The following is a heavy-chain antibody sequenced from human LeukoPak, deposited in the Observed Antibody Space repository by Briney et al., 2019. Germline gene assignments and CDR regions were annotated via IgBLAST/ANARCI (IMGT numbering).Heavy chain of an antibody. D-gene: IGHD2-15*01. CDR2: ISSSSTNI. CDR3: AKVRRIQNNLDDP. Sequence: GGSLRLSCAASGFTFSSYSMNWVRQAPGKGLEWVSSISSSSTNIYYADSVKGRFTISRDNAKNSLYLQMNSLRAEDTAVYYCAKVRRIQNNLDDPWGQGTLVTVSS. J-gene: IGHJ5*02. V-gene: IGHV3-21*04. CDR1: GFTFSSYS.